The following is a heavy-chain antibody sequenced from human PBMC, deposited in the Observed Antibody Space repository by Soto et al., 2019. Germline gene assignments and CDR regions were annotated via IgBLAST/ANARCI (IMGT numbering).Heavy chain of an antibody. Sequence: GGSLRLSCAASGFPFSSYEMNWVRQAPGKWLEWVSYISSSGSTIYYADSVKGRFTISRDNAKNSLYLQMNSLRAEDTAVYYCARDHKLNWCDPWGQGTLVPVSS. CDR3: ARDHKLNWCDP. CDR2: ISSSGSTI. J-gene: IGHJ5*02. V-gene: IGHV3-48*03. CDR1: GFPFSSYE. D-gene: IGHD1-1*01.